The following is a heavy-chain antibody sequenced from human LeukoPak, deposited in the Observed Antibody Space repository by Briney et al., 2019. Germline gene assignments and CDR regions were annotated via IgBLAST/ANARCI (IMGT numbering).Heavy chain of an antibody. CDR2: IYHSGST. Sequence: PSETLSLTCAVSGGSISSGGYSWSWIRQPPGKGLEWIGYIYHSGSTYYNPSLKSRVTISVDRSKNQFSLKLSSVTAADTAVYYCASIRALTRYYYYGMDVWGQGTTVTVSS. J-gene: IGHJ6*02. CDR3: ASIRALTRYYYYGMDV. CDR1: GGSISSGGYS. D-gene: IGHD2-2*01. V-gene: IGHV4-30-2*01.